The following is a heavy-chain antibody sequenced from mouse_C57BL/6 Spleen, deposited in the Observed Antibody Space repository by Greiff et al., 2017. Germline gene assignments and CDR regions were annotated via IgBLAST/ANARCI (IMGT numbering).Heavy chain of an antibody. D-gene: IGHD4-1*01. CDR3: ARLAGTDAMDY. J-gene: IGHJ4*01. CDR2: ISSGSSSI. Sequence: EVQVVESGGGLVKPGGSLTLSCAASGFTFSDYGMPWVRQAPEKGLEWVAYISSGSSSIYYADTVKGRFTISRDNAKNTLFLQMTSLRTEDTAMYYCARLAGTDAMDYWGQGTSVTVSS. CDR1: GFTFSDYG. V-gene: IGHV5-17*01.